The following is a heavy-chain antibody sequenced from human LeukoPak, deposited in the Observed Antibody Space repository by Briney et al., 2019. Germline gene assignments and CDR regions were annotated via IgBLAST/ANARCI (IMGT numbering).Heavy chain of an antibody. CDR1: GFTFDDYA. V-gene: IGHV3-9*01. CDR3: ARESAAGSDAFDI. CDR2: ISWNSGSI. D-gene: IGHD6-13*01. J-gene: IGHJ3*02. Sequence: PGGSLRLSCAASGFTFDDYAMHWVRQAPGKGLEWVSGISWNSGSIGYADSVKGRFTISRDNAKNSLYLQMNSLRAEDTAVYYCARESAAGSDAFDIWGQGTMVTVSS.